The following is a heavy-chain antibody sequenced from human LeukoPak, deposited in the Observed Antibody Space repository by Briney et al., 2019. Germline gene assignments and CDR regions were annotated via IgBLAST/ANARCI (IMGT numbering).Heavy chain of an antibody. Sequence: GGSLRLSCAASGFTFSSYWMQWVRQAPGKGLQWVATIHPDGSEKYYVDSVKGRFTISRDNPKNSLYLQMNSLRAEDTAVYYCAMTVEMATIVDYWGQGTLVTVSS. CDR2: IHPDGSEK. D-gene: IGHD5-24*01. CDR3: AMTVEMATIVDY. V-gene: IGHV3-7*02. J-gene: IGHJ4*02. CDR1: GFTFSSYW.